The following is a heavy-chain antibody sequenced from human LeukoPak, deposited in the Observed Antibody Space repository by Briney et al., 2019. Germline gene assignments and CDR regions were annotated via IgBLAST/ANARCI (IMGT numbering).Heavy chain of an antibody. D-gene: IGHD2-2*01. CDR2: IYYSGST. Sequence: MTSETLSLTCTVSGGSISSSSYYWGWIRQPPGKGLEWIGSIYYSGSTYYNPSLKSRVTISVDTSKNQFSLKLSSVTAADTAVYYCARRYCSSTSCYVSGPPDYWGQGTLVTVSS. CDR3: ARRYCSSTSCYVSGPPDY. CDR1: GGSISSSSYY. V-gene: IGHV4-39*01. J-gene: IGHJ4*02.